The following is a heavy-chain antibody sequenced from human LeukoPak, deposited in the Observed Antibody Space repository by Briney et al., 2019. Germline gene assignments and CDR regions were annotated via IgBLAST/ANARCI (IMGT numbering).Heavy chain of an antibody. CDR3: ARVAWPDAFDI. V-gene: IGHV3-53*01. D-gene: IGHD5-24*01. Sequence: GGSLRLSCAASGFTVSSNYMSWVRQAPGKGLEWVSVIYSGGSTYYADSVKGRLTVSRDNSKNTLYLQMNGLRAEDTAVYYCARVAWPDAFDIWGQGTMVTVS. CDR2: IYSGGST. J-gene: IGHJ3*02. CDR1: GFTVSSNY.